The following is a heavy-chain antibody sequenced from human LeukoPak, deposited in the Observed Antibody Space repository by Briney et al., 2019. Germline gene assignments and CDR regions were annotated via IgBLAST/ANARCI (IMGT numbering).Heavy chain of an antibody. J-gene: IGHJ4*02. D-gene: IGHD2-15*01. V-gene: IGHV3-66*03. Sequence: GGSLRLSCAASGFTVSSNYMSWDRQAAGKGLEWVSVIYSSGSTSYAGSVKGRFTISRDNSKSTLYLQMSSLRAEETAVYYCARESCSGGSCYFDYWGQGTLVTVSS. CDR3: ARESCSGGSCYFDY. CDR2: IYSSGST. CDR1: GFTVSSNY.